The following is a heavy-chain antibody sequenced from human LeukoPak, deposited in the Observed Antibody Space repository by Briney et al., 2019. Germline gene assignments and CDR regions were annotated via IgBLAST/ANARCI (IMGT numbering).Heavy chain of an antibody. Sequence: GGSLRPSCAASGFTFSSYAMSWVRQAPGKGLEWVSAISGSGGSTYYADSVKGRFTISRDNSKNTLYLQMNSLRAEDTAVYYCAKDPSSSWYAESVYWGQGTLVTVSS. CDR1: GFTFSSYA. J-gene: IGHJ4*02. D-gene: IGHD6-13*01. CDR2: ISGSGGST. V-gene: IGHV3-23*01. CDR3: AKDPSSSWYAESVY.